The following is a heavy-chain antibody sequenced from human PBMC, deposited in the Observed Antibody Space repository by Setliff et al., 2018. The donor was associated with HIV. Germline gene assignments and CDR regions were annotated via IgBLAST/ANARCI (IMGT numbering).Heavy chain of an antibody. Sequence: SETLSLTCTVSGDSISSYYWSWIRQPPGKGLEWIGYIYTTGSTHYNPSLRSRVTISIDTSKSHFSLRLKSVTAADTALYYCASGSPFDGFDMWGQGTMVTVSS. CDR2: IYTTGST. CDR1: GDSISSYY. D-gene: IGHD1-26*01. J-gene: IGHJ3*02. CDR3: ASGSPFDGFDM. V-gene: IGHV4-59*01.